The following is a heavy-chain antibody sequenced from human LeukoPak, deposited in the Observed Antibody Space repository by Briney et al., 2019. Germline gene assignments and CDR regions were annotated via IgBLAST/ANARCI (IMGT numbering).Heavy chain of an antibody. V-gene: IGHV1-69*06. J-gene: IGHJ6*02. Sequence: SVKVSCKASGGTFSSYAISWVRQAPGQGLEWMGGIIPIFGTANYAQKFQGRVTITADKSTSTAYMELSSLRSEDTAVYYCARGGSHIVVVTAIGGFYGMDVWGQGTTVTVSS. D-gene: IGHD2-21*02. CDR2: IIPIFGTA. CDR1: GGTFSSYA. CDR3: ARGGSHIVVVTAIGGFYGMDV.